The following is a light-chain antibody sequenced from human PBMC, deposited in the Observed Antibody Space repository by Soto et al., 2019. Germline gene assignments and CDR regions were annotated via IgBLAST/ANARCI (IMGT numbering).Light chain of an antibody. CDR1: QRVSSN. CDR2: GAS. CDR3: QHFQT. Sequence: ETVLTQYPGTMSLSPGDRSTPSGLASQRVSSNLAWYQQKPGQAPSLLYYGASTGATGIPARCSGSGSGIEFTLTNSSLQSEDFAVTDCQHFQTVGPGTQVEIK. V-gene: IGKV3-15*01. J-gene: IGKJ1*01.